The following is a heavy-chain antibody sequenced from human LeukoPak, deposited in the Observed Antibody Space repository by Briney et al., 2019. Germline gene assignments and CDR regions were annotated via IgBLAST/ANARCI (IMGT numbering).Heavy chain of an antibody. CDR2: IYYSGSN. J-gene: IGHJ4*02. V-gene: IGHV4-59*01. D-gene: IGHD1-1*01. CDR1: GGSISSYY. CDR3: AREGTTGTTGYDY. Sequence: SETLSLTCTVSGGSISSYYWSWIRQPPGKGLEWSGYIYYSGSNNYNPSLKRRVTISVDTSKNKFAQKLSSVTAADTAVYYCAREGTTGTTGYDYWGQGTLVTVSS.